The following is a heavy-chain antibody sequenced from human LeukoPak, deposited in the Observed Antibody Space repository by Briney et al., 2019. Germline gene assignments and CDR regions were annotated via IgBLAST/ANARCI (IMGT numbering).Heavy chain of an antibody. V-gene: IGHV4-59*12. CDR3: AKDATASPYFHWFYD. D-gene: IGHD3-9*01. CDR1: GGSISSYY. CDR2: IYYSGST. Sequence: SETLSLTCTVSGGSISSYYWSWIRQPPGKGLEWIGYIYYSGSTNYNPSLKSRVTISVDTSKNQFSLKLSSVTAADTAVYYCAKDATASPYFHWFYDWGQGTQVIVSS. J-gene: IGHJ1*01.